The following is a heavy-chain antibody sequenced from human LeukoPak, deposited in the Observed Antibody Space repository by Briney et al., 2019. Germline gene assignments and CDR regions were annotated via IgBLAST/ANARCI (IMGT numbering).Heavy chain of an antibody. Sequence: GGSLRLSCAASGFTVSSNYMSWVRRAPGKGLEWVSVIYSGGSTYYADSVKGRFTISRDNSKNTLYLQMNSLRAEDTAVYYCARDRAAAGTGVWGQGTLVTVSS. CDR2: IYSGGST. D-gene: IGHD6-13*01. CDR3: ARDRAAAGTGV. J-gene: IGHJ4*02. CDR1: GFTVSSNY. V-gene: IGHV3-53*01.